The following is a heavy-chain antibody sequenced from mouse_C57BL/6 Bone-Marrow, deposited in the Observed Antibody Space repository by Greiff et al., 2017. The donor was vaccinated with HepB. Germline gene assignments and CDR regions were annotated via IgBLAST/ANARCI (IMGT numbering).Heavy chain of an antibody. CDR2: SRNKANDYTT. CDR3: ARGVRSSYAMDY. V-gene: IGHV7-1*01. J-gene: IGHJ4*01. Sequence: DVKLVESGGGLVQSGRSLRLSCATSGFTFSDFYMEWVRQAPGKGLEWIAASRNKANDYTTEYSASVKGRFIVSRDTSQSILYLQMNALRAEDTAIYYCARGVRSSYAMDYWGQGTSVTVSS. CDR1: GFTFSDFY. D-gene: IGHD1-1*01.